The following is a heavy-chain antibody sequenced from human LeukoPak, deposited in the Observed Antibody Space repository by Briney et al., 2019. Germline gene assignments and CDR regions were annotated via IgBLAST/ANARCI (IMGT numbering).Heavy chain of an antibody. V-gene: IGHV3-23*01. CDR3: ARDSPSRTATTEVPVDY. Sequence: GGSLRLSCAASGFTFSSYGMSWVRQAPGKGLEWVSGISISGGSTYYADSVKGRFTISRDNAKSSLYLQMNSLRAEDTAVYYCARDSPSRTATTEVPVDYWGQGTLVTVSS. CDR2: ISISGGST. J-gene: IGHJ4*02. CDR1: GFTFSSYG. D-gene: IGHD1/OR15-1a*01.